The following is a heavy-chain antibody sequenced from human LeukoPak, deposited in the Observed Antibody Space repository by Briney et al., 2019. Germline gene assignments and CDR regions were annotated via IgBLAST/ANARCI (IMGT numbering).Heavy chain of an antibody. J-gene: IGHJ4*02. Sequence: PGGSLRLSCSASGFTFSSYAMHWLRQARGKGLEYVSTISINGDNTYYADSVKGRFTISRDNSKNTLYLQMSSLRAEDTAVYYCAKDQEYSYDYWGQGTQVTVSS. CDR1: GFTFSSYA. D-gene: IGHD2/OR15-2a*01. CDR3: AKDQEYSYDY. CDR2: ISINGDNT. V-gene: IGHV3-64D*06.